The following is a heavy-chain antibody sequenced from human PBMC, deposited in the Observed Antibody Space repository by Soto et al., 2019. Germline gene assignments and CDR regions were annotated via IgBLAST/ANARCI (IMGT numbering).Heavy chain of an antibody. CDR2: IDPRSGGT. J-gene: IGHJ4*02. Sequence: GASVKVSGKVSGYPFTTYYIHWVRQAPGQGLEWMGWIDPRSGGTVYEQKFQGRVTMTRDTSISTVYMDLSGLTSDDTALYYCATDDYGIFPYWGQGSLVTVS. V-gene: IGHV1-2*02. D-gene: IGHD3-10*01. CDR3: ATDDYGIFPY. CDR1: GYPFTTYY.